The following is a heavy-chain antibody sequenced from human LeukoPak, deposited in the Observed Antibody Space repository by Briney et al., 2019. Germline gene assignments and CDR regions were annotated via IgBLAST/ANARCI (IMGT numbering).Heavy chain of an antibody. V-gene: IGHV1-8*01. Sequence: ASVTVSCKASGYTFTSYDINRVRQPAGQGLEWMGWMNPNSGNTGYAQKFQGRVTMSRNTSISTAYMELSSLRSEDTAVYYCARGAAGPNHYYYYGMDVWGQGTTVTVSS. CDR3: ARGAAGPNHYYYYGMDV. CDR2: MNPNSGNT. J-gene: IGHJ6*02. CDR1: GYTFTSYD. D-gene: IGHD6-13*01.